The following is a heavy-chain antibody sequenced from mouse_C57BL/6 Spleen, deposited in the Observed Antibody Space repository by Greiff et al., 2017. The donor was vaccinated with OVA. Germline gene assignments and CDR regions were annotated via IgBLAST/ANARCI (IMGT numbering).Heavy chain of an antibody. J-gene: IGHJ3*01. Sequence: EVQLQQSGPELVKPGASVKISCKASGYTFTDYYMNWVKQSHGKSLEWIGDINPNNGGTSYNQKFKGKATLTVDKSSSTAYMELRSLTSEDSAVYYGARSTVVASTGTFAYWGQGTLVTVSA. CDR2: INPNNGGT. V-gene: IGHV1-26*01. CDR1: GYTFTDYY. CDR3: ARSTVVASTGTFAY. D-gene: IGHD1-1*01.